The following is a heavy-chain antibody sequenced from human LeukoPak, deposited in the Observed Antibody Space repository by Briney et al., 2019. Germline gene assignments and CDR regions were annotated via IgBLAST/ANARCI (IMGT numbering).Heavy chain of an antibody. CDR2: IYHSGST. Sequence: PSQTLSLTCTVSGGSISSGGYYWSWIRQPPGKGLEWIRYIYHSGSTYYNPSLKRRVTISVDRSKNQFSLKLSSVTAADTAVYYCAREAVVAAAGTKRFDIWGQGTMVTVSS. V-gene: IGHV4-30-2*01. J-gene: IGHJ3*02. D-gene: IGHD6-13*01. CDR3: AREAVVAAAGTKRFDI. CDR1: GGSISSGGYY.